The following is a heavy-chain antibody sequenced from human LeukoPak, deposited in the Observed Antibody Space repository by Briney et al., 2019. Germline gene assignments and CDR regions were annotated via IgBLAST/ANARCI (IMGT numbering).Heavy chain of an antibody. J-gene: IGHJ4*02. CDR2: ISSSSSYI. CDR3: ARGARDSSGYYRSLDY. V-gene: IGHV3-21*01. CDR1: GFTFSSYW. D-gene: IGHD3-22*01. Sequence: GGSLRLSCAASGFTFSSYWMSWVRQAPGKGLEWVSSISSSSSYIYYADSVKGRFTISRDNAKNSLYLQMNSLRAEDTAVYYCARGARDSSGYYRSLDYWGQGTLVTVSS.